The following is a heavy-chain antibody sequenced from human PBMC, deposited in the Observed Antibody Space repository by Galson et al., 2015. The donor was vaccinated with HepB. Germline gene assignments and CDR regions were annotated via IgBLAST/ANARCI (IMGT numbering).Heavy chain of an antibody. V-gene: IGHV3-7*01. CDR2: IKQDGSEK. J-gene: IGHJ5*02. Sequence: SLRLSCAASGFTFSTYWMTWVRQAPGKGLEWVANIKQDGSEKSYVDSVKGRFAISRDNAKNSLYLQMNSLGVEDTAVYYCARDVAGYSSSRSWGQGTLVTVSS. CDR3: ARDVAGYSSSRS. CDR1: GFTFSTYW. D-gene: IGHD6-13*01.